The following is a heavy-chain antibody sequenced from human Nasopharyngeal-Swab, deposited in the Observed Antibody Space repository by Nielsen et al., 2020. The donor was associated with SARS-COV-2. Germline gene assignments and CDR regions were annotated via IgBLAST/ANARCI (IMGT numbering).Heavy chain of an antibody. Sequence: WVRQAPGQGLEWMGWINAGNGNTKYSQKFQGRVTITRDTSASTAYMELSSLRSEDTAVYYCAREEGITMDRGVHDYWGQGTLVTVSS. D-gene: IGHD3-10*01. CDR3: AREEGITMDRGVHDY. CDR2: INAGNGNT. V-gene: IGHV1-3*01. J-gene: IGHJ4*02.